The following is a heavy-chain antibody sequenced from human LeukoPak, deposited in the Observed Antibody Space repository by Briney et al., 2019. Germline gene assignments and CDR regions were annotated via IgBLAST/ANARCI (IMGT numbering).Heavy chain of an antibody. Sequence: PGGSLRLSCAASGFTFSSYGMHWVRQAPGKGLEWVAVIWYDGSNKYYADSVKGRFTISRDNSKNTLYLQMNSLRAEDTAVYYCAKDSLRWSYFYYGMDVWGQGTTVTVSS. CDR2: IWYDGSNK. CDR3: AKDSLRWSYFYYGMDV. J-gene: IGHJ6*02. D-gene: IGHD4-23*01. CDR1: GFTFSSYG. V-gene: IGHV3-33*06.